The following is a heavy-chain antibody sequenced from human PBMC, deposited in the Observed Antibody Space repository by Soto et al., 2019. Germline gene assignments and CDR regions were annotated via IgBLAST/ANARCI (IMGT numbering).Heavy chain of an antibody. CDR1: GGTVSAYT. CDR2: IISILDIP. CDR3: ARENGTSSLDY. D-gene: IGHD6-6*01. V-gene: IGHV1-69*02. Sequence: QVQLVQSGAEVQKPGSSVKVSCEASGGTVSAYTINWVRQAPGQGLEWMGRIISILDIPNYAQKFQGRLTIIADTSTSTTYMELRNLRSEDTATYYSARENGTSSLDYWGQGTLVTVSS. J-gene: IGHJ4*02.